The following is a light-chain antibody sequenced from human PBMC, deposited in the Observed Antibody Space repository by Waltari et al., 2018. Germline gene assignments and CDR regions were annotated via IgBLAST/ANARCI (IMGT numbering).Light chain of an antibody. V-gene: IGKV3-20*01. CDR2: AAS. CDR1: QSVSRSR. Sequence: EIELTQSPGTLSVSPGERATLSCRASQSVSRSRIAWYVHKVGQAPRLLIYAASVRATGIPDRFSGSGSGTDFSLTISRVEPEDSAVYYCQQFSSSVMYTFGQGTKVEI. J-gene: IGKJ2*01. CDR3: QQFSSSVMYT.